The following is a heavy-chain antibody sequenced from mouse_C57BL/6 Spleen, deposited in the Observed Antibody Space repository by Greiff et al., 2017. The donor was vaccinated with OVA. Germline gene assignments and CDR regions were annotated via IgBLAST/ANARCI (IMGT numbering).Heavy chain of an antibody. J-gene: IGHJ2*01. D-gene: IGHD2-12*01. V-gene: IGHV7-3*01. CDR1: GFTFTDYY. Sequence: EVKLVESGGGLVQPGGSLSLSCAASGFTFTDYYMSWVRQPPGKALEWLGFIRNKANGYTTEYSASVKGRFTISRDNSQSILYLQMNALRAEDSATYYCARYGAYDGDFDYWGQGTTLTVSS. CDR3: ARYGAYDGDFDY. CDR2: IRNKANGYTT.